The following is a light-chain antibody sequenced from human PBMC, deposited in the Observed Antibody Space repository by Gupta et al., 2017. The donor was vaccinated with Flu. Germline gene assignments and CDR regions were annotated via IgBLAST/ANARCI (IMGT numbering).Light chain of an antibody. Sequence: VTISCTGTSSDIGGYNYVSWYQQHPGKAPKLMVYDVTKRPSGVPDRFSGSKSGSTASLTISGLQAEDEADYYCCSYAGEYKNVVFGGGTRLTVL. CDR3: CSYAGEYKNVV. CDR1: SSDIGGYNY. V-gene: IGLV2-11*03. CDR2: DVT. J-gene: IGLJ2*01.